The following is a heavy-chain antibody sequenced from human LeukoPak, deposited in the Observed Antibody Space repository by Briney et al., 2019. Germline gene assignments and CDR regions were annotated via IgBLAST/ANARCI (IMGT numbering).Heavy chain of an antibody. V-gene: IGHV3-9*01. CDR2: ISRNGYSI. J-gene: IGHJ6*02. CDR3: ARDMDVMIGHVHYDYGLDV. Sequence: GRSLRLSCAASGFTFDDYGFHWVRQAPGKGLEWVSGISRNGYSIGNADSVKGRFTISRDNAKSSLYLQMNSLRVEDTALYFCARDMDVMIGHVHYDYGLDVWGQGTTVTVSS. CDR1: GFTFDDYG. D-gene: IGHD2-21*01.